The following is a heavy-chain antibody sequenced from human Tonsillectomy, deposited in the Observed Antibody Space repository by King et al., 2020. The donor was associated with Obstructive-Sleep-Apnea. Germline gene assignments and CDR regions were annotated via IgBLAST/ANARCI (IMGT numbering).Heavy chain of an antibody. CDR3: ARQNLRAVAGTGCYFDL. CDR1: GGSIDTYY. Sequence: QLQESGPGAVKPSETLSLTCTVSGGSIDTYYWSWIRQPPGKGLEWIGYIYYSGSTNYNPSLKSRVTMSVDTSKNQFSLKLSSVTAADTAVYYCARQNLRAVAGTGCYFDLWGRGTLVTVSS. V-gene: IGHV4-59*08. CDR2: IYYSGST. D-gene: IGHD6-13*01. J-gene: IGHJ2*01.